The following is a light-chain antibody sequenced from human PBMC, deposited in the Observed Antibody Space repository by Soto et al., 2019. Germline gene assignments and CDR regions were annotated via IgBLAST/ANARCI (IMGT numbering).Light chain of an antibody. CDR1: QSLLSSRDNKNY. Sequence: DIVLTQSPDSLPVSLGERATINCKSSQSLLSSRDNKNYFAWYQEKPGQPPKLLISWASTRESGVPDRISGSASGTDFTLTISSLQAEDAAVYYCHQYYGAPLTFGGGTKVEIK. V-gene: IGKV4-1*01. CDR2: WAS. CDR3: HQYYGAPLT. J-gene: IGKJ4*01.